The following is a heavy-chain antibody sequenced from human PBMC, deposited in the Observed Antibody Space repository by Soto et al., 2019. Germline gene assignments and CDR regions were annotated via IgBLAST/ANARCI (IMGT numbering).Heavy chain of an antibody. CDR1: GFTFSSYA. Sequence: GSLRLSCAASGFTFSSYAMSWVRQAPGKGLEWVSAISGSGGSTYYADSVKGRFTISRDNSKNTLYLQMNSLRAEDTAVYYCAKLVVPAAIISNWFDPWGQGTLVTVSS. J-gene: IGHJ5*02. CDR2: ISGSGGST. D-gene: IGHD2-2*02. V-gene: IGHV3-23*01. CDR3: AKLVVPAAIISNWFDP.